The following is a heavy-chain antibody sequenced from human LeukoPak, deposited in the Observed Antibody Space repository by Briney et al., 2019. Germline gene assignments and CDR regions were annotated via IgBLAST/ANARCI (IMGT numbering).Heavy chain of an antibody. Sequence: SETLSLTCTVSGGSVSSSSYYWGWIRQPPGKGLEWIGSVYYSGSTYYNPSLKSRVTISVDTSKDQFSLKMSSVTAADTTLFYCARHRGGSSPSVFDSWGQGTLVTVSS. V-gene: IGHV4-39*01. J-gene: IGHJ4*02. CDR2: VYYSGST. D-gene: IGHD2-15*01. CDR3: ARHRGGSSPSVFDS. CDR1: GGSVSSSSYY.